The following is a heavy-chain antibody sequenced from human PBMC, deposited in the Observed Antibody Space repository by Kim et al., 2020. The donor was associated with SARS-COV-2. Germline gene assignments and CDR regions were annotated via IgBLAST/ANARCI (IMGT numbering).Heavy chain of an antibody. D-gene: IGHD6-13*01. Sequence: SETLSLTCTVSGGSISNYYWSWIRQPPGKRLEWIGYIYSSGSTNYNPSLKSRVTISVDTSKNQFSLKLSSVTTADTAVYYCARELLYSSRYYFDYWGQGTLVSVSS. CDR2: IYSSGST. CDR3: ARELLYSSRYYFDY. V-gene: IGHV4-59*01. CDR1: GGSISNYY. J-gene: IGHJ4*02.